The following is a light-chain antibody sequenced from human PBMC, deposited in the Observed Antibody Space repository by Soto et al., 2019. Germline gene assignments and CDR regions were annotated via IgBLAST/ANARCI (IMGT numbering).Light chain of an antibody. J-gene: IGLJ1*01. CDR1: SSNIGNNG. CDR3: AAWDDSLNGYV. CDR2: YDD. V-gene: IGLV1-36*01. Sequence: QAVVTQPPSVSEAPRQRVTISCSGSSSNIGNNGVNWYQQLPGKAPKLLIYYDDLKPSGVSDRFSGSKSGTSASLAISGLQSEDEADYYCAAWDDSLNGYVFGSGTKLTVL.